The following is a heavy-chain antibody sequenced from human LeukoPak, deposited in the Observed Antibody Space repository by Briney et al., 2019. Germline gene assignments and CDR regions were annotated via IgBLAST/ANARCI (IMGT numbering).Heavy chain of an antibody. D-gene: IGHD3-10*01. CDR3: ARGDRGYYGSSWFDP. J-gene: IGHJ5*02. CDR2: INHSGST. CDR1: GGSFSGYY. Sequence: SETLSLTCAVYGGSFSGYYWSWIRQPPGKGLEWIGEINHSGSTNYNPSLKSRVTISVDTSKNQFSLKLSSVTAADTAVYYCARGDRGYYGSSWFDPWGQGTLATVSS. V-gene: IGHV4-34*01.